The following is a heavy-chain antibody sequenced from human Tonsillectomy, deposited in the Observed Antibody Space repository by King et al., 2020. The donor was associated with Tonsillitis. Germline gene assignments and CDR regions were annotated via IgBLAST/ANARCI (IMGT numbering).Heavy chain of an antibody. CDR3: ARQTPYYYDSSGFSRTFDY. CDR2: IYYSGNT. J-gene: IGHJ4*02. Sequence: QLQESGPGLVKPSETLFLTCTVSGGSIKNSPYYWGWIRQPPGKGLEWIGSIYYSGNTHYNPSLKSRVTMSVDTSKNQFSLRLTSVTAADTAIYYCARQTPYYYDSSGFSRTFDYWGQGTLVTVSS. V-gene: IGHV4-39*01. CDR1: GGSIKNSPYY. D-gene: IGHD3-22*01.